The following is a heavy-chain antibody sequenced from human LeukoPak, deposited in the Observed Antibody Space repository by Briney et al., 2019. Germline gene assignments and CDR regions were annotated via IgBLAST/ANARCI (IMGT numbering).Heavy chain of an antibody. J-gene: IGHJ5*02. CDR3: AKGSSSFYPYNWFDP. V-gene: IGHV3-9*01. CDR1: GFTFDDYA. Sequence: GRSLRHSCAASGFTFDDYAIHWVRQAPGKGLEWVSGISWNSGSIGYADSVKGRFTISRDNAKNSLYLQMNSLRAEDTALSYCAKGSSSFYPYNWFDPWGQGTLVTVSS. D-gene: IGHD6-13*01. CDR2: ISWNSGSI.